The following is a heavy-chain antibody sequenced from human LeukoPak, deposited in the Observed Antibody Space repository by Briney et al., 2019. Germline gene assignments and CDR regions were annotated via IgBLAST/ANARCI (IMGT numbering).Heavy chain of an antibody. Sequence: GGSLRLSCAASGFTFSSYAMSWVRQAPGKGLEWVSLIFSHGETSYADSVKGRFTISRDNSKNTLYLQMNGLRVEDTAVYYCARDPPAVSINTYAWGQGTLVTVSS. V-gene: IGHV3-66*01. CDR3: ARDPPAVSINTYA. J-gene: IGHJ4*02. CDR2: IFSHGET. D-gene: IGHD2-8*01. CDR1: GFTFSSYA.